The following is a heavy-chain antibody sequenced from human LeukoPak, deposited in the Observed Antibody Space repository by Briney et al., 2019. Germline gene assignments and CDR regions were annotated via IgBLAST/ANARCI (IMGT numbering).Heavy chain of an antibody. J-gene: IGHJ6*03. CDR3: ARDYSTVTTWGYYYYMGV. V-gene: IGHV4-4*07. Sequence: PSETLSLTCTVSGGSISSYYWSWIRQPAGKGLEWIGRIYTSGSTNYNPSLKSRVTMSVDTSKNQFSLKLSSVTAADTAVYYCARDYSTVTTWGYYYYMGVWGKGTTVTVSS. CDR1: GGSISSYY. CDR2: IYTSGST. D-gene: IGHD4-17*01.